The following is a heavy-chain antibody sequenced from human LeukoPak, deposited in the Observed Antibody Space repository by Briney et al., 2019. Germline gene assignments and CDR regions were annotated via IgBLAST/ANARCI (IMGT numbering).Heavy chain of an antibody. J-gene: IGHJ4*02. V-gene: IGHV3-30*18. Sequence: PGGSLRLSCAASGFTFSSYGMHWVRQAPGKGLEWVAVISYDGSNKYYADSVKGRFTISRDNSKNTLYLQMNSLRAEDTAVYYCAKAQGLAPQTDYWGQGTLSPSPQ. CDR2: ISYDGSNK. CDR3: AKAQGLAPQTDY. D-gene: IGHD3-22*01. CDR1: GFTFSSYG.